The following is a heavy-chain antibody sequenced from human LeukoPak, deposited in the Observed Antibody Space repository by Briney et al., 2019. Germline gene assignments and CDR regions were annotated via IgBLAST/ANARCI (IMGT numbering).Heavy chain of an antibody. CDR1: NDSMNNYY. Sequence: SETLSLTCTVSNDSMNNYYWSWIRQPPGKGLEWIGYLFYDGSSNYNPSLKSRVTMSLDTSKNQFSLKLNSVTAADTAVYYCARTYVGYCSGTNCYRHFDYWGQGTLVTVSS. CDR3: ARTYVGYCSGTNCYRHFDY. CDR2: LFYDGSS. V-gene: IGHV4-59*01. J-gene: IGHJ4*02. D-gene: IGHD2-2*02.